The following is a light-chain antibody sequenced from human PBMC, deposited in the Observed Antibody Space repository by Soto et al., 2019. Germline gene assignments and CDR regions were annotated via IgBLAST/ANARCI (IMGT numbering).Light chain of an antibody. V-gene: IGLV1-40*01. CDR1: SSNIRAGYD. Sequence: QSVLTQPPSVSGAPGQRVTISCTGSSSNIRAGYDVHWYQQLPGTAPKLLIYGNSNRPSGVPDRFSGSKSGTSASLAITGLQAEDEADDYCQSYDSSLSVVFGGGTKVTVL. CDR2: GNS. CDR3: QSYDSSLSVV. J-gene: IGLJ2*01.